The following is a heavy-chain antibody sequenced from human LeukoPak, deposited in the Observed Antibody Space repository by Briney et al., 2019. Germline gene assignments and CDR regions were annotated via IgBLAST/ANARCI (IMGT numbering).Heavy chain of an antibody. CDR3: ARVSITMIVVVISIDY. D-gene: IGHD3-22*01. CDR2: ISAYNGNT. J-gene: IGHJ4*02. CDR1: GYTLTSYG. V-gene: IGHV1-18*01. Sequence: ASVKVSCKASGYTLTSYGISWVRQAPGQGLEWMGWISAYNGNTNYAQKLQGRVTMTTDTSTSTAYMELRSLRSDDTAVYYCARVSITMIVVVISIDYWGQGTLVTVSS.